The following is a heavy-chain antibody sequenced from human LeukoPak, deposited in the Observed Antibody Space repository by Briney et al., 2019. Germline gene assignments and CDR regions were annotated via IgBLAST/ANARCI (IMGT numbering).Heavy chain of an antibody. J-gene: IGHJ6*03. V-gene: IGHV4-4*02. Sequence: SGTLSLTCAVSGGSISSSNWWSWVRQPPGKGLEWIGEIYHSGSTNYNPSLKSRVTISVDKSKNQFSLKLSSVTAADTAVYYCARRKRYSYGPYYYYYMDVWGKGTTVTVSS. CDR1: GGSISSSNW. CDR2: IYHSGST. CDR3: ARRKRYSYGPYYYYYMDV. D-gene: IGHD5-18*01.